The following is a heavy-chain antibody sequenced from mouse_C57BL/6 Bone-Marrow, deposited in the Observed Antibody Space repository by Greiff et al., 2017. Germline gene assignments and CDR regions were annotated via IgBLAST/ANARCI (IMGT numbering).Heavy chain of an antibody. V-gene: IGHV1-81*01. CDR3: ARCIFLLLRYWYFDV. CDR1: GYTFTSYG. D-gene: IGHD1-1*01. J-gene: IGHJ1*03. CDR2: IYPRSGNT. Sequence: QVQLQESGAELARPGASVKLSCKASGYTFTSYGISWVKQRTGPGLEWIGEIYPRSGNTYYNEKFKGKATLTADKSSSTAYMELRSLTSEDSAVYFCARCIFLLLRYWYFDVWGTGTTVTVSS.